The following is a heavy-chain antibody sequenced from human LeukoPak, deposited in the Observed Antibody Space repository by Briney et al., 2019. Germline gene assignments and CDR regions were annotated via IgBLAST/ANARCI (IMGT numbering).Heavy chain of an antibody. J-gene: IGHJ4*02. CDR3: ARGRAFDY. D-gene: IGHD4/OR15-4a*01. Sequence: SETLSLTCAVYGGSFSGYYWSGLRQPPGKGLEWIGEINHSGSTNYNPSLKSRVTISVDTSKNQFSLKLSSVTAADTAVYYCARGRAFDYWGQGTLVTVSS. CDR1: GGSFSGYY. CDR2: INHSGST. V-gene: IGHV4-34*01.